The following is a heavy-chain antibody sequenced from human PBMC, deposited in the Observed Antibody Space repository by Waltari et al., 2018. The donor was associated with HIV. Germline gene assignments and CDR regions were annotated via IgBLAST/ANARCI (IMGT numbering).Heavy chain of an antibody. Sequence: QLHLQESGPGLVKPSETLSSTCSVSGGSISSSYYYWAWIRQPPGKGLEWIGALYYSGTAYYNPSVKSRVSASLDASKNELSLKLTSVTATDTALYYCARLRFHSLYYFDSWGPGILVTVSS. J-gene: IGHJ4*02. CDR2: LYYSGTA. D-gene: IGHD3-16*01. CDR1: GGSISSSYYY. V-gene: IGHV4-39*01. CDR3: ARLRFHSLYYFDS.